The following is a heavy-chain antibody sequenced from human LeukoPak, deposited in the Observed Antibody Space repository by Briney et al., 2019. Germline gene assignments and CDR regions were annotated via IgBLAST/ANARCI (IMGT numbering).Heavy chain of an antibody. CDR3: AKGRDINVRLDY. CDR2: IRYDGSNK. CDR1: GFTFSSYG. D-gene: IGHD3-16*01. Sequence: PGGSLRLSCAASGFTFSSYGMHWVRQAPGKGLEWVAFIRYDGSNKYYADSVKGRFTFSRDNSKNTLYLQMNSLRAEDTAVYYCAKGRDINVRLDYWGQGTLVTVSS. J-gene: IGHJ4*02. V-gene: IGHV3-30*02.